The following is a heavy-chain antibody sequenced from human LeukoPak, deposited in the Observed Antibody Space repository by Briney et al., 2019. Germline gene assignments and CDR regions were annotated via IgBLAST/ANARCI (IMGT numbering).Heavy chain of an antibody. V-gene: IGHV1-2*02. CDR2: INPNSGGT. D-gene: IGHD3-10*01. CDR3: AKVSARLWFGENDY. J-gene: IGHJ4*02. CDR1: GYTFTGYY. Sequence: ASVKVSCKASGYTFTGYYMHWVRQAPGQGLEWMGWINPNSGGTNYAQKFQGRVTMTRDTSISTAYMELSRLRSDDTAVYYCAKVSARLWFGENDYWGQGTLVTVSS.